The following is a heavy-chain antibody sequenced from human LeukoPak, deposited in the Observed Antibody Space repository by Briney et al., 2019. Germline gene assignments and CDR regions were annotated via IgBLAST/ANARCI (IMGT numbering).Heavy chain of an antibody. CDR3: AKLIGSDYFDY. CDR2: IYYSGST. V-gene: IGHV4-59*08. J-gene: IGHJ4*02. Sequence: SETLSLTCTVSGGSISSYYWSWIRQPPGKGLEWIGYIYYSGSTNYNPSLKSRVTISVDTSKNQFSLKLSSVTAADTAVYYCAKLIGSDYFDYWGQGILVTVSS. D-gene: IGHD3-10*01. CDR1: GGSISSYY.